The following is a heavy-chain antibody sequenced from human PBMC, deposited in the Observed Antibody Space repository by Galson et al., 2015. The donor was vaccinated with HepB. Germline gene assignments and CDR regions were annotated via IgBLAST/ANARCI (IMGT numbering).Heavy chain of an antibody. CDR2: INHSGST. D-gene: IGHD5-12*01. V-gene: IGHV4-34*01. CDR1: GGSFSGYY. J-gene: IGHJ4*02. Sequence: LTCAVYGGSFSGYYWSWIRQPPGKGLEWIGEINHSGSTNYNPSLKSRVTISVDTSKNQFSLKLSSVTAADTAVYYCARRGVATRYWGQGTRVTVSS. CDR3: ARRGVATRY.